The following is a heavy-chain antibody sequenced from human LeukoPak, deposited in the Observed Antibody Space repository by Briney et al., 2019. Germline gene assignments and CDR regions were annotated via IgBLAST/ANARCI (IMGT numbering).Heavy chain of an antibody. CDR2: IRSKANSYAT. D-gene: IGHD6-25*01. V-gene: IGHV3-73*01. Sequence: GSLRLSCAASGFTFSGSAMHWVRQASGKGLEWVGRIRSKANSYATAYAASVKGRFTISRDDSKNTAYLQMNSLKTEDTAVYYCTRQRRGPFDAFDIWGQGTMVTVSS. CDR3: TRQRRGPFDAFDI. J-gene: IGHJ3*02. CDR1: GFTFSGSA.